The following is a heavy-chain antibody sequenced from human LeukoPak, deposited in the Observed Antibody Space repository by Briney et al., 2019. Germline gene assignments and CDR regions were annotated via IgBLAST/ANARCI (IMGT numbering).Heavy chain of an antibody. CDR2: INPSGGST. J-gene: IGHJ3*02. D-gene: IGHD3-10*01. V-gene: IGHV1-46*01. CDR1: GYTFTSYY. CDR3: ARDAHYGSGSYADAFDI. Sequence: EASVKVSCKASGYTFTSYYMHWVRQAPGQGLEWMGIINPSGGSTSYAQKFQGRVTMTRDTSTSTVYMELSSPRSEDTAVYYCARDAHYGSGSYADAFDIWGQGTMVTVSS.